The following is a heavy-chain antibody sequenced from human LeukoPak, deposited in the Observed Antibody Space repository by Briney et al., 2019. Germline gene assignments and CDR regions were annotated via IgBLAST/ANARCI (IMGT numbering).Heavy chain of an antibody. V-gene: IGHV3-23*01. CDR2: ISGSGGST. CDR3: AKMSSGYDPNWFDP. J-gene: IGHJ5*02. D-gene: IGHD5-12*01. Sequence: GGSLRLSCAASGFSFGSFAMSWVRQAPGKGLEWVSGISGSGGSTYYADSVKGRFTISRDNSKNTLYLQMNSLRAEDTAVYYCAKMSSGYDPNWFDPWGQGTLVTVSS. CDR1: GFSFGSFA.